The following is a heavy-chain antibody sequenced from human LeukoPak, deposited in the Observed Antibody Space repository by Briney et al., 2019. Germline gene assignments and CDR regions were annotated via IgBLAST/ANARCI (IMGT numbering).Heavy chain of an antibody. CDR2: ISGSGGST. J-gene: IGHJ5*02. D-gene: IGHD6-19*01. V-gene: IGHV3-23*01. CDR1: GFTFSSYG. Sequence: PGGSLRLSCAASGFTFSSYGMSWVRQAPGKGLEWVSAISGSGGSTYYVDSVKGRFTISRDNSKNTLYLQMNSLRAEDTAVYYCAKGPYSSGWYWWFDPWGQGTLVTVSS. CDR3: AKGPYSSGWYWWFDP.